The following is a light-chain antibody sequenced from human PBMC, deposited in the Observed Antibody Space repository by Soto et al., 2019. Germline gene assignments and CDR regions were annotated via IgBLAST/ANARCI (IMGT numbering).Light chain of an antibody. CDR1: QSISSW. CDR2: KAS. V-gene: IGKV1-5*03. J-gene: IGKJ4*01. Sequence: DIQMTQSPSNLSASVGDRVTIASRASQSISSWLAWYQQKPGKAPKLLIYKASSLESGVPSRFSGSGSGTEFTLTISSLQPDDFATYYCQHYNSYPLTFGGGNKVDI. CDR3: QHYNSYPLT.